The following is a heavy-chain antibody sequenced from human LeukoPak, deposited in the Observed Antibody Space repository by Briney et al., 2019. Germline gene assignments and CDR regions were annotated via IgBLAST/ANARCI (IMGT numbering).Heavy chain of an antibody. CDR3: AKDLSSGYGMDY. CDR2: IRYDGTNK. V-gene: IGHV3-30*02. Sequence: GGSLRLSCAASGFTFSSYGMHWVRQAPGKGLEWVAFIRYDGTNKYYADSVKGRFTISRDNSKNTLYLQMNIMRVEDTAVYYCAKDLSSGYGMDYWGQGALVTVSS. D-gene: IGHD3-22*01. J-gene: IGHJ4*02. CDR1: GFTFSSYG.